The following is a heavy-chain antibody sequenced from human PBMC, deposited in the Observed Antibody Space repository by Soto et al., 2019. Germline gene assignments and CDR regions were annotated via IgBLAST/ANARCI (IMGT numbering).Heavy chain of an antibody. CDR2: IYYSGST. V-gene: IGHV4-61*01. Sequence: SETLSLTCTVSGGSVSSGSYYWSWIRQPPGKGLEWIGYIYYSGSTNYNPSLKSRVTISVDTSKNQFSLKLSSVTAADTAVYYCARNSGYSYGFRGRFDPWGQGTLVTVSS. J-gene: IGHJ5*02. CDR3: ARNSGYSYGFRGRFDP. D-gene: IGHD5-18*01. CDR1: GGSVSSGSYY.